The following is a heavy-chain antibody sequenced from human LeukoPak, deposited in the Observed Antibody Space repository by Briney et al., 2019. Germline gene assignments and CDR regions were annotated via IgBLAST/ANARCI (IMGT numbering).Heavy chain of an antibody. Sequence: GGSLRLSCAGSVTNAWMSWVRQAPGTGLEWVGRIKTTNEGGPTDYPAPAKGRFTISRDDSKSMLYLLMNSLKTEDTAVYYCTADLSVSAGYSFDYWGLGTLVTVSS. CDR1: VTNAW. CDR2: IKTTNEGGPT. J-gene: IGHJ4*02. CDR3: TADLSVSAGYSFDY. V-gene: IGHV3-15*01. D-gene: IGHD2-15*01.